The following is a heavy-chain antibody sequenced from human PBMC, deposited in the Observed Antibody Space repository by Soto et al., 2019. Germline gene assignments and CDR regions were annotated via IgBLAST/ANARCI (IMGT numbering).Heavy chain of an antibody. Sequence: GASVKVSCKASGGTFSRSAISWVRQAPGQRLEWMGGFVSIFATTDYAQKFQGRLTITADESTSTAYMELSSLRSEDTAVYYCARDSDSSAVPFDYWGQGTLVTVSS. CDR3: ARDSDSSAVPFDY. J-gene: IGHJ4*02. CDR2: FVSIFATT. V-gene: IGHV1-69*13. CDR1: GGTFSRSA. D-gene: IGHD3-22*01.